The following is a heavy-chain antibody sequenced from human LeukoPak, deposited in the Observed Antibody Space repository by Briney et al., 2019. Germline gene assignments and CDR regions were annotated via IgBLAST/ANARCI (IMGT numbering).Heavy chain of an antibody. CDR2: IIPIFGTA. CDR3: ARDREQHGFFYGMDV. D-gene: IGHD1/OR15-1a*01. J-gene: IGHJ6*02. Sequence: GASVKVSCKTFGGNFRSYAMSWVRQAPGQGPEWLGGIIPIFGTADYAQKFQDRVTITTDEPTSTVYMELSSLRSEDTAVYYCARDREQHGFFYGMDVWGQGTTVTVSS. V-gene: IGHV1-69*05. CDR1: GGNFRSYA.